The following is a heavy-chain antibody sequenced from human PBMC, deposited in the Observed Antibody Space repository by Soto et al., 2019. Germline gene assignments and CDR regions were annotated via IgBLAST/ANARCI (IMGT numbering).Heavy chain of an antibody. CDR2: IYYSGST. V-gene: IGHV4-59*01. CDR1: GGSISSYY. CDR3: ARRGAAGRLDY. Sequence: SATLSPTCTVSGGSISSYYWSWIRQPPGKGLEWIGYIYYSGSTNYNPSLKSRVTISVDTSKNQFSLKLSSVTAADTAVYYCARRGAAGRLDYWGQGTLVTVSS. D-gene: IGHD6-13*01. J-gene: IGHJ4*02.